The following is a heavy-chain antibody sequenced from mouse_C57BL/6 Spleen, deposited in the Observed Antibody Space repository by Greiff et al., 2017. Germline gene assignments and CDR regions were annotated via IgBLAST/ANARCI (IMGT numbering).Heavy chain of an antibody. D-gene: IGHD2-3*01. V-gene: IGHV1-52*01. CDR2: IYPSDSET. Sequence: VQLQQPGAELVRPGSSVKLSCKASGYTFTSYWMHWVKQRPIQGLEWIGNIYPSDSETHYNQKFKDKATLTVDKSSSTAYMQLSSLTSEDSAVYYCARGDGYYSYYYAMDYWGQGTSVTVSS. CDR3: ARGDGYYSYYYAMDY. CDR1: GYTFTSYW. J-gene: IGHJ4*01.